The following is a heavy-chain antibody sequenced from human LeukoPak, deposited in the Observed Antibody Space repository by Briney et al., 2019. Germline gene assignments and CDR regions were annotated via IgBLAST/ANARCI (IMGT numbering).Heavy chain of an antibody. Sequence: ASVKVSCKVSGYTLTELSMHWVRQAPGKGLEWMGWMNPNSGNTGYAQKFQGRVTMTTDTSTSTAYMELRSLRSDDTAVYYCARARSLLWFGDEHKNWFDPWGQGTLVTVSS. CDR2: MNPNSGNT. D-gene: IGHD3-10*01. V-gene: IGHV1-8*01. J-gene: IGHJ5*02. CDR1: GYTLTELS. CDR3: ARARSLLWFGDEHKNWFDP.